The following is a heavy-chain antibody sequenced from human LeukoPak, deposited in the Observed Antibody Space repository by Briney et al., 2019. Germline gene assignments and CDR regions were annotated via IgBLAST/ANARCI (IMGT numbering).Heavy chain of an antibody. J-gene: IGHJ4*02. CDR1: GYTFTTYD. V-gene: IGHV1-8*01. CDR3: VKGPPNWDFDY. Sequence: ASVKVSCKASGYTFTTYDINWVRQATGQGLEWMGWMSPASGYTGYAQKFQGRVTMTRNSSISTAYMELSSLRSDDTAVYFCVKGPPNWDFDYWGQGTLVTVSS. CDR2: MSPASGYT. D-gene: IGHD7-27*01.